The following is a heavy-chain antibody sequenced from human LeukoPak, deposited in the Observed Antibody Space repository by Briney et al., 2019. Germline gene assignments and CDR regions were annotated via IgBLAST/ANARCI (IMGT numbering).Heavy chain of an antibody. CDR3: ARVSREDAFDI. CDR2: IYHSGST. J-gene: IGHJ3*02. V-gene: IGHV4-30-2*01. Sequence: SQTLSLTCAVSGGSISSGGYSWSWIRQPPGKSLEWTGYIYHSGSTYYNPSLKSRVTISVDRSKNQFSLKLSSVTAADTAVYYCARVSREDAFDIWGQGTMVTVSS. CDR1: GGSISSGGYS. D-gene: IGHD1-26*01.